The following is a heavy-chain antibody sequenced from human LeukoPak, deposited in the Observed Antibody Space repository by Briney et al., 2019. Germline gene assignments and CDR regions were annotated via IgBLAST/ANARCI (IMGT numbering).Heavy chain of an antibody. D-gene: IGHD5-12*01. CDR1: GFTFSTYS. CDR2: IKQDGSEK. V-gene: IGHV3-7*01. Sequence: PGGSLRLSCAASGFTFSTYSMNWVRQAPGKGLEWVANIKQDGSEKYYVDSVKGRFNISRDNAKNSLYLQMNSLRAEDTAVYYCARLQRGHSGYFYYYYYYMDIWGKGTTVTISS. CDR3: ARLQRGHSGYFYYYYYYMDI. J-gene: IGHJ6*03.